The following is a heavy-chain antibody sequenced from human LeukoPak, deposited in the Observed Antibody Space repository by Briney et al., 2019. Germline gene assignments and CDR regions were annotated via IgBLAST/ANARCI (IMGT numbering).Heavy chain of an antibody. CDR1: YGSIHNYY. V-gene: IGHV4-4*07. D-gene: IGHD1-26*01. CDR2: VYTRGST. CDR3: ARVEPVSGSYYSGAFDV. J-gene: IGHJ3*01. Sequence: SETLSLTCNVSYGSIHNYYWNWIRQPAGRTLEWIGRVYTRGSTIYNASLRGRVSMWLDTSRSHLSLRLNSVTAADTAVYYCARVEPVSGSYYSGAFDVWGPGILVTVSS.